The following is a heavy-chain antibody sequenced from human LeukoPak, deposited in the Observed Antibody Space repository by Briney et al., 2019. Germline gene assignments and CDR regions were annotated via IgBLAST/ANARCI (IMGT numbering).Heavy chain of an antibody. CDR1: GGSISSYY. J-gene: IGHJ4*02. V-gene: IGHV4-59*08. CDR3: ARGKYYYDSSGSFDY. Sequence: SETLSLTCAVSGGSISSYYWSWIRQPPGKGLEWIAYISDIGSINYNPSLKSRVTISLDTSKNQFSLKLSSVTAADTAVYYCARGKYYYDSSGSFDYWGQGTLVTVSS. D-gene: IGHD3-22*01. CDR2: ISDIGSI.